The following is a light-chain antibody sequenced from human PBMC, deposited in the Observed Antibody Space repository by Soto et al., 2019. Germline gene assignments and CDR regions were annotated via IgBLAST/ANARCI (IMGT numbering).Light chain of an antibody. CDR2: DAA. CDR1: QDIGSA. J-gene: IGKJ4*01. CDR3: QQFNGFPLT. Sequence: IQLTQSPSSLSASVGDRVTITCRAGQDIGSALAWYQQRPGKAPKLLLYDAANLEAGVPSRFSGSGSWTDFTPTITSLRPEDFATYYCQQFNGFPLTFGGGTKVQIK. V-gene: IGKV1-13*02.